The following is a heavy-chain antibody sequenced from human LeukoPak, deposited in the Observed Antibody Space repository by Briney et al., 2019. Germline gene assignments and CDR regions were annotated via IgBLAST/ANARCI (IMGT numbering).Heavy chain of an antibody. Sequence: GSLRLSCEASGFTFTTYTMHWVRQAPGKELEYVSAVLGNGGTTYYANSVKGRFTISRDNSKNTVYLQMGSLRAEDTAVYYCARERAFYYFDYWGQGSLVTVSS. J-gene: IGHJ4*02. V-gene: IGHV3-64*01. CDR3: ARERAFYYFDY. CDR1: GFTFTTYT. CDR2: VLGNGGTT.